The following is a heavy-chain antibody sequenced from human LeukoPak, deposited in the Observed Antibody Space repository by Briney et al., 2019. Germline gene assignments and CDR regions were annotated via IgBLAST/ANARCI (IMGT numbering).Heavy chain of an antibody. Sequence: ASVKASCKASGYTFTSYGISWVRQAPGQGLEWMGWISAYNGNTNYAQKLQGRVTMTTDTSTSTAYMELRSLRSDDTAVYYCAREGYYDSSGYSRFYWFDPWGQGTLVTASS. D-gene: IGHD3-22*01. CDR2: ISAYNGNT. CDR1: GYTFTSYG. CDR3: AREGYYDSSGYSRFYWFDP. V-gene: IGHV1-18*01. J-gene: IGHJ5*02.